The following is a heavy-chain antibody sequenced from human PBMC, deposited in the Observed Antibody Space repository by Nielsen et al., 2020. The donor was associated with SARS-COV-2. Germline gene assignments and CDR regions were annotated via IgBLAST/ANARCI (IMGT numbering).Heavy chain of an antibody. Sequence: WIRQPPGKGQEWVSVIYSGGSSTYYADSVKGRFTISRDNSKNTLYLQMNSLRAEDTAVYYCAKDASRYCSGGSCYYFDYWGQGTLVTVSS. V-gene: IGHV3-23*03. CDR3: AKDASRYCSGGSCYYFDY. J-gene: IGHJ4*02. CDR2: IYSGGSST. D-gene: IGHD2-15*01.